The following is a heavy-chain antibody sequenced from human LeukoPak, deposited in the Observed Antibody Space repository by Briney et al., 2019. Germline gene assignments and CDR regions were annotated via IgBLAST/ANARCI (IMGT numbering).Heavy chain of an antibody. Sequence: PSETLSLTCTVSGDSVSNLFWSWIRQPPGKGLKWIGYIHYTGGTDYNPSLKSRVTLSLDTSKNQFSLRLSSVTAADTAFYYCAREGPLGKYYDYWGQGTLVTVSS. CDR2: IHYTGGT. CDR1: GDSVSNLF. V-gene: IGHV4-59*02. J-gene: IGHJ4*02. D-gene: IGHD3-16*01. CDR3: AREGPLGKYYDY.